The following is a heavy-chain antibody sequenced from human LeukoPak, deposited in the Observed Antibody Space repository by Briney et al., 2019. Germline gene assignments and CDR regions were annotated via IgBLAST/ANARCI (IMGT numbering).Heavy chain of an antibody. Sequence: GGSLRLSCAASGFTFSSYGMHWVRQAPGKGLEWVAVISYDGSNKYYADSVKGRFTISRDNSKNTLYLQMNSLRAEDTAVYYCARDGYYDFWSGYYNYYYYGMDVWGQGTTVTVSS. J-gene: IGHJ6*02. CDR2: ISYDGSNK. CDR1: GFTFSSYG. D-gene: IGHD3-3*01. CDR3: ARDGYYDFWSGYYNYYYYGMDV. V-gene: IGHV3-30*19.